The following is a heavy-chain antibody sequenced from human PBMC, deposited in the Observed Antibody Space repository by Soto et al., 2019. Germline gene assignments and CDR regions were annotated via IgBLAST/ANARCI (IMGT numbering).Heavy chain of an antibody. D-gene: IGHD2-2*01. Sequence: GGSLRLSCAASGFTFDDYAMHWVRQAPGKGLEWVSGISWNSGSIGYADSVKGRLTISRDNAKNSLYLQMNSLRAEDTALYYCAKDGGYCSSTSCYHYYYYYMDVWGKGTTVTVSS. CDR2: ISWNSGSI. V-gene: IGHV3-9*01. J-gene: IGHJ6*03. CDR1: GFTFDDYA. CDR3: AKDGGYCSSTSCYHYYYYYMDV.